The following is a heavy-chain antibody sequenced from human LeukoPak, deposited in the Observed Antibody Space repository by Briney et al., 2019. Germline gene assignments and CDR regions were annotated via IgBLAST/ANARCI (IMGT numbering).Heavy chain of an antibody. Sequence: PSETLSLTCAVSGGSISSGGYSWSWIRQPPGKGLEWIGYIYHSGSTYYNPSLKSRVTISVDRSKNQFSLKLSSVTAADTAVYYCARGHSSSWSRKGPDYWGQGTLVTVSS. CDR2: IYHSGST. CDR1: GGSISSGGYS. CDR3: ARGHSSSWSRKGPDY. V-gene: IGHV4-30-2*01. J-gene: IGHJ4*02. D-gene: IGHD6-13*01.